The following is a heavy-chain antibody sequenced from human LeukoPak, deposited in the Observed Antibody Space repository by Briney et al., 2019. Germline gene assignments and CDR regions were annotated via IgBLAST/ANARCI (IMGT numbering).Heavy chain of an antibody. Sequence: VASVKVSCKASGGTFSSYAISWMRQAPGQGLEWMGGIIPIFGTANYAQKFQGRVTITADKSTSTAYMELSSLRSEDTAVYYCAKEGVAQQLDYWGQGTLVTVSS. J-gene: IGHJ4*02. CDR2: IIPIFGTA. CDR3: AKEGVAQQLDY. CDR1: GGTFSSYA. V-gene: IGHV1-69*06. D-gene: IGHD6-13*01.